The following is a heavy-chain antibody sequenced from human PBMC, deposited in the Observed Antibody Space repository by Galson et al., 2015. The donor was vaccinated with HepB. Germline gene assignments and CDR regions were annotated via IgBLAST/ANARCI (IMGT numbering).Heavy chain of an antibody. V-gene: IGHV1-2*02. CDR2: INPNSGVI. D-gene: IGHD6-19*01. CDR1: GYTFTDYY. J-gene: IGHJ6*03. Sequence: SVKVSCKASGYTFTDYYMHWVRQAPGQGLEWMGRINPNSGVINYGQKFQGRVTMTRDTSISTAYMELSRLRSDDTAVYYCARGLKYSSSYMDVWGKGTTVTVSS. CDR3: ARGLKYSSSYMDV.